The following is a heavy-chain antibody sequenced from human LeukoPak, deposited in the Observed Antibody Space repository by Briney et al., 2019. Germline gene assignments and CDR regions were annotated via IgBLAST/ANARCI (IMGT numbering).Heavy chain of an antibody. J-gene: IGHJ6*02. V-gene: IGHV3-30*18. CDR3: AKERVGSSWYWYYYGMDV. Sequence: PGGSLRLSCAASGFTFSDHVMSWVRQAPGKGLEWVAVISYDGSNKYYADSVKGRFTISRDNSKNTLYLQMNSLRAEDTAVYYCAKERVGSSWYWYYYGMDVWGQGTTVTVSS. CDR2: ISYDGSNK. CDR1: GFTFSDHV. D-gene: IGHD6-13*01.